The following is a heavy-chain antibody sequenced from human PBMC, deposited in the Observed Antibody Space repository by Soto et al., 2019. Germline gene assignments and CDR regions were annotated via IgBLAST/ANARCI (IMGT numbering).Heavy chain of an antibody. D-gene: IGHD6-6*01. Sequence: EVQLVESGGGLVKPGGSLRLSCAASGFTFSSYSMNWVRQAPGKGLEWVSSISSSSSYIYYVDSVKGRFTISRDNAKNSLYLQMNSLRAEDTAVYYCARDLEYSSSSFDYWGQGTLVTVSS. CDR1: GFTFSSYS. CDR2: ISSSSSYI. CDR3: ARDLEYSSSSFDY. J-gene: IGHJ4*02. V-gene: IGHV3-21*01.